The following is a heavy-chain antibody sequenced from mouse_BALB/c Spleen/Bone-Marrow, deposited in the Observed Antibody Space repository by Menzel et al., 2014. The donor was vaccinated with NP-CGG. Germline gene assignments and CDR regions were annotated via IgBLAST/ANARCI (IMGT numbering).Heavy chain of an antibody. CDR2: IYPGDGDT. CDR1: GYAFSSSW. V-gene: IGHV1-82*01. D-gene: IGHD2-4*01. CDR3: ARWGITSYYFDY. J-gene: IGHJ2*01. Sequence: VKLVESGPELMKPGASVKISCKASGYAFSSSWMNWVKQRPGQGLEWIGRIYPGDGDTNYNGKFKGKATLTADKSSSTAYMQLSSLTSVDSAVYFCARWGITSYYFDYWGQGTTLTVSS.